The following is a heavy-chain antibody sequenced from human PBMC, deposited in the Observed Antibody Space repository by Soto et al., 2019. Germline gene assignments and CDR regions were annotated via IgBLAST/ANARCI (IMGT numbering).Heavy chain of an antibody. CDR3: ARLVYDTRLNYMYFDF. D-gene: IGHD2-8*01. CDR1: GVSISSGNW. Sequence: SETLSLTCAVSGVSISSGNWWTWVRQTPQRGLEYIGEIFHDGTANYYPSFERRVAISVDTSKNQFSLKLTAVTAADTAIYFCARLVYDTRLNYMYFDFWGQGALVTGSS. CDR2: IFHDGTA. J-gene: IGHJ4*02. V-gene: IGHV4-4*02.